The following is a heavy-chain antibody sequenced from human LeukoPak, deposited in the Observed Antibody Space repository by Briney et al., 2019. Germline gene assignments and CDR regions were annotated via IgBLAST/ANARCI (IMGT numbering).Heavy chain of an antibody. V-gene: IGHV4-59*13. CDR3: SREANYYGSGSYFEGTFAY. D-gene: IGHD3-10*01. Sequence: PSETLSLTCTVSGVSITTYYWSWIRQPPGKGLEWIGYIYHSGSTNYNPSLKSRVTISVDTSKNEFSLKLTSVTAADTAVYYCSREANYYGSGSYFEGTFAYWGQGSLVTVSS. CDR2: IYHSGST. J-gene: IGHJ4*02. CDR1: GVSITTYY.